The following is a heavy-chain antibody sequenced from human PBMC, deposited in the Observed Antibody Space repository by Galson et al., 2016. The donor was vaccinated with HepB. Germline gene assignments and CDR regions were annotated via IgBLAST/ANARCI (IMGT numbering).Heavy chain of an antibody. D-gene: IGHD3-16*01. Sequence: SLRLSCAASGFIFSEYAMSWVRRAPGKGLEWVSASSGSSAYTYYADSVQGRFTISRNNSQNALYLQMNSLRAEDTAVYYCAKDLGERLVTVYYYMDVWGKGTTVTVSS. J-gene: IGHJ6*03. V-gene: IGHV3-23*01. CDR3: AKDLGERLVTVYYYMDV. CDR2: SSGSSAYT. CDR1: GFIFSEYA.